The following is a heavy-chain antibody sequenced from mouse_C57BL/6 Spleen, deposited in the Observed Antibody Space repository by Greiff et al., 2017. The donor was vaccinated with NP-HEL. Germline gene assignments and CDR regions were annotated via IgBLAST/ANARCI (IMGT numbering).Heavy chain of an antibody. Sequence: VKVVESGAELVKPGASVKLSCKASGYTFTEYTIHWVKQRSGQGLEWIGWFYPGSGSIKYNEKFKDKATLTADKSSSTVYMELSRLTSEDSAVYFCARHGYYGSSYLYAMDYWGQGTSVTVSS. J-gene: IGHJ4*01. CDR3: ARHGYYGSSYLYAMDY. D-gene: IGHD1-1*01. CDR1: GYTFTEYT. CDR2: FYPGSGSI. V-gene: IGHV1-62-2*01.